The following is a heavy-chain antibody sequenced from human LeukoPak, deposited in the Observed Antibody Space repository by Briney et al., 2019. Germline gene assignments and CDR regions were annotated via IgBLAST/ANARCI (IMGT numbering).Heavy chain of an antibody. D-gene: IGHD3-22*01. J-gene: IGHJ4*02. CDR3: ARMGYDSSGYDDY. V-gene: IGHV3-21*01. Sequence: GGSLRLSCAASGFTFSSYSMNWVRQAPGKGLEWVSSISSSSSYIYYADSVKGRFTISRDNAKKSLYLQMNSLRAEDTAVYYCARMGYDSSGYDDYWGQGTLVTVSS. CDR2: ISSSSSYI. CDR1: GFTFSSYS.